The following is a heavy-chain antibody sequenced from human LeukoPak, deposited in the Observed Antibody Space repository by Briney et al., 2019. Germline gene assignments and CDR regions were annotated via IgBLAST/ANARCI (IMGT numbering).Heavy chain of an antibody. D-gene: IGHD3-16*01. Sequence: ASVKVSCKASGYTFTTYFLHWVRQAPGQGLEWMGMINTSAGSTNYAQNFQGRVTMTRDTSTSTVYMDLTSLRSEDTAVYYRAREAPGGYFDYWAQGTLVTVSS. CDR1: GYTFTTYF. J-gene: IGHJ4*02. CDR3: AREAPGGYFDY. V-gene: IGHV1-46*01. CDR2: INTSAGST.